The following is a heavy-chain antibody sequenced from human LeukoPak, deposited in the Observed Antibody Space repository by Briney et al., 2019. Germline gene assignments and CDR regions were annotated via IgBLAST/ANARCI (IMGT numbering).Heavy chain of an antibody. CDR3: ARLALGVNYDY. V-gene: IGHV4-59*01. J-gene: IGHJ4*02. Sequence: SETLSLTCTLSGGSISTYYWSWIRQPPGKGLEWIGYIYHSGSTNYNPSLKSRVTISVDTSKNQFSLKLSSVTAADTAVYYCARLALGVNYDYWGQGTLVTVSS. D-gene: IGHD3-10*01. CDR1: GGSISTYY. CDR2: IYHSGST.